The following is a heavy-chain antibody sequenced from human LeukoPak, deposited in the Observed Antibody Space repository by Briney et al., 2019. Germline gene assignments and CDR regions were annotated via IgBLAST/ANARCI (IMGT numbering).Heavy chain of an antibody. CDR1: GGSISSYY. D-gene: IGHD3-10*01. CDR2: IYYSGST. Sequence: SETLSLTCTVSGGSISSYYRKWIRQPPGKGLEWIGYIYYSGSTNYNPSLKSRVTISVEKSKNQFSLKESSVSAGDTAGYYCASTNYNPSLKSRVTISVDTSTSHSSLTVSSVTAADTAAFYYARDLGYSRSPAYYSGMYFWGQGTTVTVSS. V-gene: IGHV4-59*01. J-gene: IGHJ6*02. CDR3: ASTNYNPSLKSRVTISVDTSTSHSSLTVSSVTAADTAAFYYARDLGYSRSPAYYSGMYF.